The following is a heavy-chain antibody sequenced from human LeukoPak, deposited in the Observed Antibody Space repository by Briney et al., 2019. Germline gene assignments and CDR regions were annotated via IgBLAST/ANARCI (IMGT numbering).Heavy chain of an antibody. CDR2: IRYDGSNK. J-gene: IGHJ6*03. CDR3: AKLGGRGDRSGWYSNYYYYMDV. D-gene: IGHD6-19*01. CDR1: GFTFSSYG. Sequence: GGSLRLSCAASGFTFSSYGMHWVRQAPGKGLEWVAFIRYDGSNKYYADSVKGRFTISRDNSKNTLYLQMNSLRAEDTAVYYCAKLGGRGDRSGWYSNYYYYMDVWGKGTTVTISS. V-gene: IGHV3-30*02.